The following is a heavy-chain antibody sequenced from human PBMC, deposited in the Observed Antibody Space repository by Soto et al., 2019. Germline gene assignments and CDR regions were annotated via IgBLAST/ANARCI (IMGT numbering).Heavy chain of an antibody. Sequence: QVQLVQSGAAVKKPGASVKVSCKVSGHTLTDFSMPWVRQAPGKGRELMGGFDSEDGKISYVQKFQGRVNITEDTSSDTAYMELRGLRSEDTAVYYCAAGGTRWLQSPLDYWGQGTLVTVSS. D-gene: IGHD1-1*01. CDR2: FDSEDGKI. J-gene: IGHJ4*02. V-gene: IGHV1-24*01. CDR1: GHTLTDFS. CDR3: AAGGTRWLQSPLDY.